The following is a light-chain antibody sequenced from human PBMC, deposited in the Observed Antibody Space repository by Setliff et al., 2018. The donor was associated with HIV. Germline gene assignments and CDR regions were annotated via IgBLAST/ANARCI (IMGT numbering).Light chain of an antibody. J-gene: IGLJ2*01. Sequence: QSVLTQPASVSGSPGQSITISCTGSSSDIGDYGSVSWYQQHPGEVPRLMIYDVTKRPSGVSNRFSASKPGNTASLTISGLQAEDEAHYYCCSYAGGDTWIFGGGTKVTVL. CDR1: SSDIGDYGS. V-gene: IGLV2-23*02. CDR2: DVT. CDR3: CSYAGGDTWI.